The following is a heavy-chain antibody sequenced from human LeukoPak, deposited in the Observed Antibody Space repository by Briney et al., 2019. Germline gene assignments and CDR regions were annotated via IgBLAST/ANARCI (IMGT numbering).Heavy chain of an antibody. J-gene: IGHJ4*02. Sequence: SETLSLTCTVSGVSISSYYWSWLRQPPGQGLEWIGYIYYSGSTNYNPSLKSRVTISVDTSKNQFSLKLSSVTAADTAVYYCARCRNRFGEECYWGQGTLVTVSS. D-gene: IGHD3-10*01. CDR2: IYYSGST. CDR1: GVSISSYY. CDR3: ARCRNRFGEECY. V-gene: IGHV4-59*01.